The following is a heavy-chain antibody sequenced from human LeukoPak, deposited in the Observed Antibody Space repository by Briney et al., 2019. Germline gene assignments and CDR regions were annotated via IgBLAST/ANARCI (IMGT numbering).Heavy chain of an antibody. Sequence: GGSLRLSCAASGFIFHNYDMHWVRQVAGERLEWVSAIGTLADTFFPDSVKGRFTISRENARGSIYLQMNSLRAGDTGTYYCIRGWTFCDWKTSFESWGQGTLVTVSS. CDR3: IRGWTFCDWKTSFES. D-gene: IGHD1-1*01. V-gene: IGHV3-13*01. J-gene: IGHJ5*01. CDR1: GFIFHNYD. CDR2: IGTLADT.